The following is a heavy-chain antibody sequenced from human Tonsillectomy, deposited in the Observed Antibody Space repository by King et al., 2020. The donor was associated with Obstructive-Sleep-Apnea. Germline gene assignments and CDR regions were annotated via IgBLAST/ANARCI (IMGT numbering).Heavy chain of an antibody. Sequence: QLVQSGAEVKKPGESLKISCKGSGYSFTTFWIGWVRQMPGKGLEWMGIIYPGDSDPRYSPSFQGQVTISADKSISTAYLQWSSLKASDTAMYYCARPRSSSDAPFDIWGQGTMVTVSS. V-gene: IGHV5-51*01. CDR1: GYSFTTFW. CDR3: ARPRSSSDAPFDI. D-gene: IGHD6-13*01. CDR2: IYPGDSDP. J-gene: IGHJ3*02.